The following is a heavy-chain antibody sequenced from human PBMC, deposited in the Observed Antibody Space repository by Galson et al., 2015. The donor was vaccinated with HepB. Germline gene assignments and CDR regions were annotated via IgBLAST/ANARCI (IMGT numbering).Heavy chain of an antibody. CDR2: ISYDGSNK. V-gene: IGHV3-30*18. CDR1: FSSYG. J-gene: IGHJ4*02. D-gene: IGHD5-18*01. CDR3: AKDLEAGRYSYGLDY. Sequence: FSSYGMHWVRQAPGKGLEWVAVISYDGSNKYYADSVKGRFTISRDNSKNTLYLQMNSLRAEDTAVYYCAKDLEAGRYSYGLDYWGQGTLVTVSS.